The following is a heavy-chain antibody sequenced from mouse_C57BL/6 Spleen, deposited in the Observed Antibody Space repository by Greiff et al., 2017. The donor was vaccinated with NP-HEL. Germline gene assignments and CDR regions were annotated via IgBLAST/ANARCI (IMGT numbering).Heavy chain of an antibody. J-gene: IGHJ4*01. Sequence: DVHLVESGGGLVQPKGSLKLSCAASGFSFNTYAMNWVRQAPGKGLEWVARIRSKSNNYATYYSDSVKDRFTISRDDSESMLYLQMNNLKTEDTAIYYCVRHYDGYYDAMDYCVQGTSVTVSS. CDR1: GFSFNTYA. CDR3: VRHYDGYYDAMDY. CDR2: IRSKSNNYAT. D-gene: IGHD2-3*01. V-gene: IGHV10-1*01.